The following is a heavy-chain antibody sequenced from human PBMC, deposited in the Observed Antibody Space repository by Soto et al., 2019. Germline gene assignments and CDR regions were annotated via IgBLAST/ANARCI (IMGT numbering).Heavy chain of an antibody. CDR1: GFTFSSYG. Sequence: QVQLVESGGGVVQPGRSLRLSCAASGFTFSSYGMHWVRQAPGKGLEWVAVIWYDGSNKYYADSVKGRFTISRDNSKNTLYLQMNSLRAEDTAVYYCARDWSIAAAGTYYYGMDVWGQGTTVTVSS. CDR2: IWYDGSNK. J-gene: IGHJ6*02. CDR3: ARDWSIAAAGTYYYGMDV. V-gene: IGHV3-33*01. D-gene: IGHD6-13*01.